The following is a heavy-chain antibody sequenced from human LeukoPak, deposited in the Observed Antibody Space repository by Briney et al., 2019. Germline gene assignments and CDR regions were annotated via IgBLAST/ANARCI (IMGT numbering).Heavy chain of an antibody. V-gene: IGHV1-2*02. J-gene: IGHJ6*03. Sequence: ASVKVSCKASEYTFTGYYMHWVRQAPGQGLEWMGWINPNSGGTNYAQKFQGRVTMTRDTSISTAYMELSRLRSDDTAVYYCARGIVVLRYFDWAKDYYMDVWGKGTTVTISS. CDR3: ARGIVVLRYFDWAKDYYMDV. CDR1: EYTFTGYY. CDR2: INPNSGGT. D-gene: IGHD3-9*01.